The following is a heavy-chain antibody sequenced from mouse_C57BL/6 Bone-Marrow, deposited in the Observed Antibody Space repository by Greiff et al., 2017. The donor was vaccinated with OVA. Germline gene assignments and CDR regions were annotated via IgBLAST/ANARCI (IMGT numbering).Heavy chain of an antibody. CDR3: TRGTMVTTYYAMDY. D-gene: IGHD2-1*01. CDR1: GFTFSDAW. V-gene: IGHV6-6*01. Sequence: EVKVEESGGGLVQPGGSMKLSCAASGFTFSDAWMDWVRQSPEKGLEWVAEIRNKANNHATYYAESVKGRFTISRDDSKSSVYLQMNSLRAEDTGIYYCTRGTMVTTYYAMDYWGQGTSVTVSS. CDR2: IRNKANNHAT. J-gene: IGHJ4*01.